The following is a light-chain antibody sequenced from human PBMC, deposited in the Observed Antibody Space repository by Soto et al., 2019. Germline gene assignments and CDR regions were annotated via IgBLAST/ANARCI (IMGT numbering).Light chain of an antibody. CDR3: CLSHGGVVV. Sequence: QAVVTQESSLTVSPGGTVTVTCGSSTGAVTSGHWPYWFQQRPGQAPRTLIYDTNIKHSWTPGRFSGALLGGKAALTLSGAQPEDEADYYCCLSHGGVVVFGGGTKVTVL. J-gene: IGLJ2*01. CDR2: DTN. V-gene: IGLV7-46*01. CDR1: TGAVTSGHW.